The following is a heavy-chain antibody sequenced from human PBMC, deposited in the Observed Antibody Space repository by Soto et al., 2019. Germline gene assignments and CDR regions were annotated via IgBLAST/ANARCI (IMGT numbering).Heavy chain of an antibody. CDR1: GASIRTYF. CDR2: IDPSGTT. Sequence: QVQLQESGPGLVKPSETLSLTCTVSGASIRTYFWTWIRQAAGAGLEWLGRIDPSGTTTSKPSLKRLLTMSLDSSTNQFSLALTSVTASYTAVYFCASLGRNYYNGMDVWGQGTTVIVSS. J-gene: IGHJ6*02. V-gene: IGHV4-4*07. CDR3: ASLGRNYYNGMDV.